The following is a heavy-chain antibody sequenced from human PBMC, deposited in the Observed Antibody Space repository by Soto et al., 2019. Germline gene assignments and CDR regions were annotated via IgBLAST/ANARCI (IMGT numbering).Heavy chain of an antibody. CDR2: INHSGST. D-gene: IGHD2-2*01. CDR1: GGSFSGYY. V-gene: IGHV4-34*01. J-gene: IGHJ6*02. Sequence: SETLSLTCAAYGGSFSGYYWSWIRQPPGKGLEWIGEINHSGSTNYNPSLKSRVTISVDTSKNQFSLKLSSVTAADTAVYYCASWEVYCSSTSCYLLGMDVWGQGTTVTVSS. CDR3: ASWEVYCSSTSCYLLGMDV.